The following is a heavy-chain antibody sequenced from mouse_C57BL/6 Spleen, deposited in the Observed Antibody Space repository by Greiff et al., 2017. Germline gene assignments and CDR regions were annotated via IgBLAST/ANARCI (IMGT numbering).Heavy chain of an antibody. J-gene: IGHJ2*01. CDR3: ARSLYGNFYFDY. CDR2: INPNNGGT. V-gene: IGHV1-18*01. CDR1: GYTFTDYN. D-gene: IGHD2-1*01. Sequence: VQLQQSGPELVKPGASVKIPCKASGYTFTDYNMDWVKQSHGKSLEWIGDINPNNGGTIYNQKFKGKATLTVDKSSSTAYMELRSLTSEDTAVYYCARSLYGNFYFDYWGQGTTLTVSS.